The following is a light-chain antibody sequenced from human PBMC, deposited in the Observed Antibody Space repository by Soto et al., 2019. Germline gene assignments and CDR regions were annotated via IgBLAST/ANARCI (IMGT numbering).Light chain of an antibody. CDR1: KSNVGRNY. V-gene: IGLV1-51*01. Sequence: QSVSTQPPSVSAAPGQTVTVSCSGNKSNVGRNYVSWYQQFPGTAPRLLIYDTNKRPSVIPGRFSGSKSGTSATLGITGLQTGDEAIYYCGTWDSRLSGVLFGGGTKLTVL. J-gene: IGLJ2*01. CDR3: GTWDSRLSGVL. CDR2: DTN.